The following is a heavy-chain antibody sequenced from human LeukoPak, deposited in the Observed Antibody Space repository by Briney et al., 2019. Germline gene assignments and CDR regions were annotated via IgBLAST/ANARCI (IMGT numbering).Heavy chain of an antibody. CDR3: ARGGSIAAAGALIDY. CDR2: ISSNGGGT. J-gene: IGHJ4*02. V-gene: IGHV3-64*01. CDR1: GFTFSSYA. Sequence: GGSLRLSCAASGFTFSSYAMHWVRQAPGKGLEYVSAISSNGGGTYYANSVKGRFTISRDNSKNTLYLQMGSLRAEDMAVYYCARGGSIAAAGALIDYWGQGTLVTVSS. D-gene: IGHD6-13*01.